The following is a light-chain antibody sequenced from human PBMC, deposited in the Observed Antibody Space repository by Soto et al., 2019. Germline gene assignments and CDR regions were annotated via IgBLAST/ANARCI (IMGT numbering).Light chain of an antibody. J-gene: IGLJ2*01. CDR3: GADHGSGSNFVHVV. Sequence: QSVLTQPPSASASLGASVTLTCTLSSGYSNYKVDWYQQRPGKGPRFVMRVGTGGIVGSKGDDIPDRFSVLGSGLNRYLTIKNIQEEDESDYHCGADHGSGSNFVHVVFGGGTKVTVL. CDR1: SGYSNYK. V-gene: IGLV9-49*01. CDR2: VGTGGIVG.